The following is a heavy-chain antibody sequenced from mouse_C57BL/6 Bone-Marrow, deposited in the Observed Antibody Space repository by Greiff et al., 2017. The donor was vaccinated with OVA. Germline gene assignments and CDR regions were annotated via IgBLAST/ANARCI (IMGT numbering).Heavy chain of an antibody. CDR2: IRLKSDNYAT. D-gene: IGHD1-1*01. V-gene: IGHV6-3*01. Sequence: EVKLMESGGGLVQPGGSMKLSCVASGFTFSNYWMNWVRQSPEKGLEWVAQIRLKSDNYATHYAESVKGRFTISRDDSKSSVYLQMNNLRAEDTGIYYCTNYGSPTYYFDYWGQGTTLTVSS. J-gene: IGHJ2*01. CDR3: TNYGSPTYYFDY. CDR1: GFTFSNYW.